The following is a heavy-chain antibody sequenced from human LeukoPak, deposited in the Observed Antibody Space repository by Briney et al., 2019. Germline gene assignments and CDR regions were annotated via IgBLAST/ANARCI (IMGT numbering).Heavy chain of an antibody. D-gene: IGHD6-13*01. CDR3: ARTRRSSIAAAGTFWFDP. CDR1: GGSISSSSYY. Sequence: RSETLSLTCTVSGGSISSSSYYWGWIRQPPGKGLEWIGSIYYSGSTYYNPSLKSRVTISVDTSKNQFSLKLSSVTAADTAVYYCARTRRSSIAAAGTFWFDPWGQGTLVTVSS. J-gene: IGHJ5*02. V-gene: IGHV4-39*07. CDR2: IYYSGST.